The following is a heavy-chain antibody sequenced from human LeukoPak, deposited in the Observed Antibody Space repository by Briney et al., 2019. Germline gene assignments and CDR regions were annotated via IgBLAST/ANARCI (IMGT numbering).Heavy chain of an antibody. J-gene: IGHJ4*02. CDR3: ARATVSGRFDR. CDR1: GGSLDNYY. D-gene: IGHD5/OR15-5a*01. Sequence: SETLSLTCAVSGGSLDNYYWNWLRQSRGKGLEWIAYVYSSGSANYNPSLKSRVSISGDRAKNQFSMNLTSVTAEDTAVYYCARATVSGRFDRWGQGTLVTVSS. CDR2: VYSSGSA. V-gene: IGHV4-59*01.